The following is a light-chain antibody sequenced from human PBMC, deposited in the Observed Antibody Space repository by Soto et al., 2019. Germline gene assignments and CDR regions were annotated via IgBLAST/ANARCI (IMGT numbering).Light chain of an antibody. CDR1: SSDVGGYNY. V-gene: IGLV2-11*01. J-gene: IGLJ1*01. CDR2: DVS. CDR3: CSYAGSYTHYV. Sequence: QSALTQPRSVSGSPGQSITISCTGTSSDVGGYNYVSWYRQYSGKAPKLMIYDVSKRPSGVPDRFSGSKSGNTASLTISGLQAEDEADYYCCSYAGSYTHYVFGTGTKLTVL.